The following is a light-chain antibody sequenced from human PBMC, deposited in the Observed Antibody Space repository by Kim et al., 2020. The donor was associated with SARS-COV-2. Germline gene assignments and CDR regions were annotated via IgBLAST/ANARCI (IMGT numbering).Light chain of an antibody. Sequence: PGESRTLPCKARTNIDNSLTLYQQAPGQAPRLLIYDSAVGAAGIPDRVSGSWSGTDFTLTIGSLAPEDFAIYYCQQRGSWPPALTFGGGTKVDIK. CDR3: QQRGSWPPALT. CDR2: DSA. CDR1: TNIDNS. J-gene: IGKJ4*01. V-gene: IGKV3-11*01.